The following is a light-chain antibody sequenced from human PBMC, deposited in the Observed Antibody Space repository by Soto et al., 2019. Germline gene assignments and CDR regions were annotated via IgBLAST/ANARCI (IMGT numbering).Light chain of an antibody. CDR2: EVT. Sequence: QSALTQPASVSGSHGQSITISCTGTSSDVGGYNYVSWYQQFPGKAPKLMIYEVTNRPSGVSNRFSGSKSGNTASLTISGLQAEDEADYFCSSYTSSSTLVFGGGTKLTVL. CDR1: SSDVGGYNY. CDR3: SSYTSSSTLV. V-gene: IGLV2-14*01. J-gene: IGLJ3*02.